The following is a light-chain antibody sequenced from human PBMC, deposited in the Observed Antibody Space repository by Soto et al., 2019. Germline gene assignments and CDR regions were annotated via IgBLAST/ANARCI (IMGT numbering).Light chain of an antibody. J-gene: IGLJ2*01. CDR2: TDY. Sequence: QSVLTQPPSTSGTPGQRVTISCSGSSSNVGINAVHWYQQFPGTAPRLLIYTDYQRPSGVPGRFSGSMSGTSASLAISGLQSEDEADYYCAAWDDSLGGLVFGGGTKLTVL. CDR1: SSNVGINA. CDR3: AAWDDSLGGLV. V-gene: IGLV1-44*01.